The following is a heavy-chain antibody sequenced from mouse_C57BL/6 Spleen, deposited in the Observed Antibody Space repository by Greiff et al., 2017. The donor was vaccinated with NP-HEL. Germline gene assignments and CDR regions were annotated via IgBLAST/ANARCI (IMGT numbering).Heavy chain of an antibody. J-gene: IGHJ4*01. V-gene: IGHV3-6*01. Sequence: ESGPGLVKPSQSLSLTCSVTGYSITSGYYWNWIRQFPGNKLEWMGYISYDGSNNYNPSLKNRISITRDTSKNQFFLKLNSVTTEDTATYYCARDPGVYYAMDYWGQGTSVTVSS. CDR3: ARDPGVYYAMDY. CDR2: ISYDGSN. CDR1: GYSITSGYY.